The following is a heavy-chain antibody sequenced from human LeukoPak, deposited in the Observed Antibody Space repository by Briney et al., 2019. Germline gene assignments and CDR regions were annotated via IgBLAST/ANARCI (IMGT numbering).Heavy chain of an antibody. Sequence: SETLSLTCTVSGGSISSYYWSWIRQPPGKGLEWIGYIYYSGSTNYNPSLKSRVTISVDTAKSQFSLRLTSMTATDTAVYYCARDVAGNTFDYWGQGTLVTVSS. V-gene: IGHV4-59*12. D-gene: IGHD5-12*01. CDR1: GGSISSYY. CDR2: IYYSGST. CDR3: ARDVAGNTFDY. J-gene: IGHJ4*02.